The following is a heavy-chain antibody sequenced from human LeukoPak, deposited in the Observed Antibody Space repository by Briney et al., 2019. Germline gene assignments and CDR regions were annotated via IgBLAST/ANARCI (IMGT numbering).Heavy chain of an antibody. CDR2: IKDGGIT. V-gene: IGHV4-34*01. D-gene: IGHD3-10*01. Sequence: KASETLSLTCTVYSGSFSGYYWSWIRLPPGKGLEWIGEIKDGGITNYNPSLRSRVTISKDTSNNQLSLKLHSATAADTAVYYCVRGFSGVVGDHWGQGSLVTVPS. J-gene: IGHJ4*02. CDR1: SGSFSGYY. CDR3: VRGFSGVVGDH.